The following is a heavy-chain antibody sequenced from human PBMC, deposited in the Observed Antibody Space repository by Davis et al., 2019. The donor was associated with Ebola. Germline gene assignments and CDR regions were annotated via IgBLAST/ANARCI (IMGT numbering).Heavy chain of an antibody. V-gene: IGHV3-48*02. J-gene: IGHJ4*02. D-gene: IGHD5-12*01. CDR3: ATDAKLRDSGYDYFFDY. CDR2: ISGATSAI. CDR1: GFTFSAHG. Sequence: GESLKISCAASGFTFSAHGMHWVRQAPGKGLEFVSHISGATSAIEYAESVKGRFTISRDNARNSLFLQMNSLSDEDTAVYYCATDAKLRDSGYDYFFDYWGQGALVTVSS.